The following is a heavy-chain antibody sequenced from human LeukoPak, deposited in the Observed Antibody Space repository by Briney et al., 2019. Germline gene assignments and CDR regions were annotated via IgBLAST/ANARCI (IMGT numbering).Heavy chain of an antibody. D-gene: IGHD4-23*01. Sequence: ASVKVSCKASGGTFSSYAISWVRQAPGQGLEWMGRIIPILGIANYAQKFQGRVTITADKSTSTAYMELSSLRSEDTAVYYCARETTVVTPNWFDPWGQGTLVTVSS. CDR3: ARETTVVTPNWFDP. CDR1: GGTFSSYA. J-gene: IGHJ5*02. V-gene: IGHV1-69*04. CDR2: IIPILGIA.